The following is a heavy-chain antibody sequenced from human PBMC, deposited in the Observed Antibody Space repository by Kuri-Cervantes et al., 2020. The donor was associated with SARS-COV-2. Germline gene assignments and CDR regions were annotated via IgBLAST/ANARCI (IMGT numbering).Heavy chain of an antibody. V-gene: IGHV4-4*09. CDR3: ARHRPTSGYFQH. CDR2: TYTTGDT. D-gene: IGHD2-2*01. Sequence: ESLKISCTTPGFTFSSYEMNWVRQAPGKGLEWIGNTYTTGDTQYNTSLTSPVTISVDTSKNQFSLKLSSVTAADTAVYYCARHRPTSGYFQHWARAPWSPSPQ. CDR1: GFTFSSYE. J-gene: IGHJ1*01.